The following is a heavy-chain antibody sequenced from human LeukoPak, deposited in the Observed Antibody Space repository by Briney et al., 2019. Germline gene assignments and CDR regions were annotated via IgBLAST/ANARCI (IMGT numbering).Heavy chain of an antibody. V-gene: IGHV3-23*01. J-gene: IGHJ4*02. CDR3: AKGTLWSGYYYFDY. Sequence: GGSLRLSCAASGFTFSSYAMSWVRQAPGKGLEWVSGIVGSGGSTYSVDSVKGRFTISRDNSKNTLYLQMNSLRAEDTAVYYCAKGTLWSGYYYFDYWGQGTLVTVSS. D-gene: IGHD3-3*01. CDR2: IVGSGGST. CDR1: GFTFSSYA.